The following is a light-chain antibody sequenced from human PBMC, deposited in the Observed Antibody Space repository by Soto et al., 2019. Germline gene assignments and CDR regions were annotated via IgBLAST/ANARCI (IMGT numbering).Light chain of an antibody. V-gene: IGKV1-5*03. Sequence: DIQMTQSPSTLSASVGDRVTITCRASQSISTGLAWNQKKPGKPPKLLIYKASNLESGVPSRFSGSGSGTEFTLTISSLQPDDFATYYCQQYNSYWTFGQGTKVEIK. CDR3: QQYNSYWT. J-gene: IGKJ1*01. CDR1: QSISTG. CDR2: KAS.